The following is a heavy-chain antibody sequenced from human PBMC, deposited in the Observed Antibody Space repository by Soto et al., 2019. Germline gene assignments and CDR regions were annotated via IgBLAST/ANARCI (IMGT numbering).Heavy chain of an antibody. CDR2: TYYRSRWYN. Sequence: SQTLSLTCAISGDSVSSNTAAWNWIRQSPSRGLEWLGRTYYRSRWYNDYAISVKSRMTINPDTSQNQFSLQLNSVTPEDTAMYYSARIEPGGVTGFDIWGQGTMVTVSS. V-gene: IGHV6-1*01. J-gene: IGHJ3*02. CDR3: ARIEPGGVTGFDI. D-gene: IGHD2-8*02. CDR1: GDSVSSNTAA.